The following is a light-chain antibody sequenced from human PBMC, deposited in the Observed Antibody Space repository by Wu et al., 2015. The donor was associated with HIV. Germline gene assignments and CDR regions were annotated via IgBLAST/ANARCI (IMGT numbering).Light chain of an antibody. CDR1: QDIFTY. CDR2: DAS. V-gene: IGKV1-13*02. Sequence: IQLTQSPSSLSASIGDRVNITCRASQDIFTYLAWYQQTPGKAPRVLIYDASTLQRGVSSRFSGSGSGADFTLTISGLQREDFAIYFCQQLNSFPLTFGQGSRLEI. J-gene: IGKJ5*01. CDR3: QQLNSFPLT.